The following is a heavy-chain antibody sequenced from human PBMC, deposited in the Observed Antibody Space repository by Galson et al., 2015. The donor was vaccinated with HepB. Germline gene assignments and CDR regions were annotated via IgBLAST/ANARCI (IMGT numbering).Heavy chain of an antibody. Sequence: SVKVSCKASGYTFTSYYMHWVRQAPGQGLEWMGIINPSGGSTSYTQKFQGRVTMTRDTSTSTVYMELSSLRSEDTAVYYCARFNGGVGNQGDYGDGDYWGQGTLVTVSS. CDR1: GYTFTSYY. V-gene: IGHV1-46*01. J-gene: IGHJ4*02. CDR3: ARFNGGVGNQGDYGDGDY. D-gene: IGHD4-17*01. CDR2: INPSGGST.